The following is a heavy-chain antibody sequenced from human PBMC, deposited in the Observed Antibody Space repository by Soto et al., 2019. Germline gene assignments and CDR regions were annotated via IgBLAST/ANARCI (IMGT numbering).Heavy chain of an antibody. V-gene: IGHV3-23*01. CDR1: GFIFRDYA. CDR2: ISGGAIST. CDR3: AKEARAYCGTAGDN. Sequence: EVQLLESGGGLVQPGGSLRLSCAASGFIFRDYAMTWVRQAPGKGLEWVSSISGGAISTYYADSVKGRFTVSRDNSKNTPYLQMSSLRAEDTAIYYCAKEARAYCGTAGDNWGQGTLVTVSS. D-gene: IGHD2-21*01. J-gene: IGHJ4*02.